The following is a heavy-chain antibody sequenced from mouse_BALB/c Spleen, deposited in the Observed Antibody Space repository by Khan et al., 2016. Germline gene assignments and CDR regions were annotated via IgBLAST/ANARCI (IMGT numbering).Heavy chain of an antibody. CDR1: GYTFTDYS. Sequence: QIQLVQSGPELKKPGETVKISCKASGYTFTDYSMHWVKQAPGKGLKWMGWINTETGEPTYADDFKGRFAFSLETSASTAYLQINNLKNEDTATYCCARDSVYYCGSSYDYYAMDYWGQGTSVTVSS. D-gene: IGHD1-1*01. V-gene: IGHV9-2-1*01. CDR3: ARDSVYYCGSSYDYYAMDY. CDR2: INTETGEP. J-gene: IGHJ4*01.